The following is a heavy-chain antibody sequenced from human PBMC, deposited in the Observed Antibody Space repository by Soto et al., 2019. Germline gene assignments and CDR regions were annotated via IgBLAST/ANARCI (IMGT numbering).Heavy chain of an antibody. CDR1: GFKFSNYA. Sequence: GGSLRLSCAASGFKFSNYAMSWVRQAPGKGLEWVSLISATGGGTYYADSVKGRFTISRDNSHNTLYLQVHSLTAEDTAVYYCAKDRRAGGNSAFYFDFWGQGAQVTVSA. CDR2: ISATGGGT. D-gene: IGHD3-16*01. V-gene: IGHV3-23*01. J-gene: IGHJ4*02. CDR3: AKDRRAGGNSAFYFDF.